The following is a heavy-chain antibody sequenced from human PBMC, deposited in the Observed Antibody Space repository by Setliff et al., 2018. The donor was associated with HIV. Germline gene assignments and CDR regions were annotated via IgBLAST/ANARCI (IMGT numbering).Heavy chain of an antibody. Sequence: AGGSLRLSCAASGFTFSSYWMHWVRQAPGKGLVWVSRIRGDGSSTTYADSVKGRFTISRDNAKNTLYLQMNSLRVDDTAVYYCAREREADCGGSCYRNTFDVWGQGKMVT. CDR2: IRGDGSST. J-gene: IGHJ3*01. CDR3: AREREADCGGSCYRNTFDV. CDR1: GFTFSSYW. V-gene: IGHV3-74*01. D-gene: IGHD2-15*01.